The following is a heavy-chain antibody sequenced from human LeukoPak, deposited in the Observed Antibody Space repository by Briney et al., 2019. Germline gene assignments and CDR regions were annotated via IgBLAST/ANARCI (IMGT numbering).Heavy chain of an antibody. V-gene: IGHV3-64*04. CDR2: ISGNGDST. CDR1: GFIFSDNA. J-gene: IGHJ4*02. CDR3: TTFYSRLTDY. Sequence: PGGSLRLSCSASGFIFSDNAMHWVRQAPGKGLEYVAAISGNGDSTYYVDSVKGRFTISRDNSKNTLYLQTNSLRAEDTAVYYCTTFYSRLTDYWGQGTLVTVSS. D-gene: IGHD2/OR15-2a*01.